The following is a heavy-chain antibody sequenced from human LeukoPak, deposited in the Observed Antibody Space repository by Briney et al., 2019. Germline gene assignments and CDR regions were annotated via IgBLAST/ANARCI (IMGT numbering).Heavy chain of an antibody. D-gene: IGHD3-10*01. J-gene: IGHJ4*02. Sequence: PGGSLRLSCAASGFTFSSYGMHWVRQAPGKGLGWVAFIRYDGSNTYYADSVKGRFTISRDNSKNTLYLQMNSLRAEDTAVYYCAKDQGPAQWSGEDYRGQGTLVTVSS. CDR2: IRYDGSNT. CDR3: AKDQGPAQWSGEDY. V-gene: IGHV3-30*02. CDR1: GFTFSSYG.